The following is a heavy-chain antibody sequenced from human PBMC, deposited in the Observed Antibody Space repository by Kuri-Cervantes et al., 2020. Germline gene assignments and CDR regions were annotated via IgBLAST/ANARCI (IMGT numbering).Heavy chain of an antibody. D-gene: IGHD3-10*01. CDR3: ARDLVRGYLVG. Sequence: LSLTCAASGFTFSSYSMNWVRQAPGKGLEWVSYISSSSSTVYYADSVKGRFTISRDNSKNTLYLQMNALRVEDTAVYFCARDLVRGYLVGWGQGTLVTVSS. CDR2: ISSSSSTV. J-gene: IGHJ4*02. CDR1: GFTFSSYS. V-gene: IGHV3-48*01.